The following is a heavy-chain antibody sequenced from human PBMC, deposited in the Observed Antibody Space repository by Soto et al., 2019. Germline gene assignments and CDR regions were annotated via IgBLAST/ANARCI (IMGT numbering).Heavy chain of an antibody. Sequence: QLQLQESGPGLVKPSETLSLTCIVSGGSISNTNYFWGWIRQPPGKGLEWMGTIYYRGSTFYNPPLKSRVTISVDTSKNQFSLNLSSVTAADTAVYYCARRHYYDSSGYFDYWGHGTLVTVSS. CDR2: IYYRGST. J-gene: IGHJ5*01. CDR1: GGSISNTNYF. CDR3: ARRHYYDSSGYFDY. D-gene: IGHD3-22*01. V-gene: IGHV4-39*01.